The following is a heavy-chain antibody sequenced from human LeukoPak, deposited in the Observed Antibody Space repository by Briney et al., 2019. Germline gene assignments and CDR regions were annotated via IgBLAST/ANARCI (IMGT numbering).Heavy chain of an antibody. V-gene: IGHV5-51*01. D-gene: IGHD3-10*01. CDR1: GYSFTTYW. CDR2: IYPGDSDT. CDR3: ARRIYGSGSYSYFDY. Sequence: GESLKISCKGSGYSFTTYWLGWVRQMPGKGLEWMGIIYPGDSDTRYSPSFQGQVTISADKSISTAYLQWSSLKASDTAMYYCARRIYGSGSYSYFDYWGQGTLVTVSS. J-gene: IGHJ4*02.